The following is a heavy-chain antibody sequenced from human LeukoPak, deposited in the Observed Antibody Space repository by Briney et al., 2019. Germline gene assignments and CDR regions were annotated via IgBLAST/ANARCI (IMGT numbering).Heavy chain of an antibody. J-gene: IGHJ4*02. CDR2: ISGGVGIT. CDR1: GFTINSCG. V-gene: IGHV3-23*01. D-gene: IGHD2-15*01. Sequence: GGSLRLSCAASGFTINSCGMSWVRQAPGKGLEWVSVISGGVGITHYADSVKVRFTISSDNSKNTLYLQMNDLRGEDTAVYYCARGRGGNPRYYFDYWGQGTVVTVSS. CDR3: ARGRGGNPRYYFDY.